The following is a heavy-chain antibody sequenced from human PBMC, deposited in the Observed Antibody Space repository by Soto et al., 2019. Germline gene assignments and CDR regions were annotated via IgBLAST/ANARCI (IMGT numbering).Heavy chain of an antibody. V-gene: IGHV4-34*01. CDR2: INHSGST. CDR3: ARVTGRYYYGMDV. Sequence: QVQLQQWGAGLLKPSETLSLTCAVYGGSFSGYFWSWIRQPPGKGLEWFGEINHSGSTNYNPSLQSRITISVDTPKNQFSLKLSSVTAADTAVYYCARVTGRYYYGMDVWGQGTTVTVSS. CDR1: GGSFSGYF. J-gene: IGHJ6*02.